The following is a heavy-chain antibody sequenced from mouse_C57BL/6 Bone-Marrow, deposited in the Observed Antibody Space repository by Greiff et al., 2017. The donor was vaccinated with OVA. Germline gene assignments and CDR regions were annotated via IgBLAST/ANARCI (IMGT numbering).Heavy chain of an antibody. J-gene: IGHJ2*01. CDR1: GYSITSGYY. Sequence: ESGPGLVKPSQSLSLTCSVTGYSITSGYYWNWIRQFPGNKLEWMGYISYDGSNNYNPSLKNRISITRDTSKTQFFLKLNSVTTEDTATYYCARDRLTDFDYWGQGTTLTVSS. D-gene: IGHD4-1*01. CDR2: ISYDGSN. V-gene: IGHV3-6*01. CDR3: ARDRLTDFDY.